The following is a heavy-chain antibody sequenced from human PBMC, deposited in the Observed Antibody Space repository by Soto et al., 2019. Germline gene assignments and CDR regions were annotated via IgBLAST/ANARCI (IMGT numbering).Heavy chain of an antibody. V-gene: IGHV4-59*01. CDR1: GASITSSY. J-gene: IGHJ6*02. CDR2: IYDTGISGYTPST. Sequence: SETLSLTCTVSGASITSSYWSWIRRPPGKGLEWIAYIYDTGISGYTPSTSYNPSLTRRVTMSVATSKSQFSLKLTSVTAADTAVDYCARGEDAFFYYGLDVWGQGITVTVSS. CDR3: ARGEDAFFYYGLDV.